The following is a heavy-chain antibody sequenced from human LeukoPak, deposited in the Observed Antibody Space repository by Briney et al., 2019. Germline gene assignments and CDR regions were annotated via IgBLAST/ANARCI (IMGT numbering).Heavy chain of an antibody. CDR1: GVYISSSSDY. CDR3: TRWRNREWHFDL. J-gene: IGHJ2*01. Sequence: SETLSLTCTVAGVYISSSSDYWGWIRQSPGKGLEWIGNMYYSNSAYYNPSLRSRVTLSMDTSKNQFSLKLSSVTAADTAVYFCTRWRNREWHFDLWGRGTLVTVSS. V-gene: IGHV4-39*07. D-gene: IGHD1-14*01. CDR2: MYYSNSA.